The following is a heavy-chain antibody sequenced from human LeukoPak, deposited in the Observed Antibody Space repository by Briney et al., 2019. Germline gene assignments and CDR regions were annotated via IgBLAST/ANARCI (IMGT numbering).Heavy chain of an antibody. CDR3: ARALLLGAFDY. D-gene: IGHD3-10*01. J-gene: IGHJ4*02. Sequence: PGGSLRLSCAASGFTFSSYWMSWVRQAPGKELEWVANIKQDGSEKYYVDSVKGRFTISRDNAKNSLYPQMNSLRAEDTAVYYCARALLLGAFDYWGQGTLVTVSS. CDR2: IKQDGSEK. V-gene: IGHV3-7*04. CDR1: GFTFSSYW.